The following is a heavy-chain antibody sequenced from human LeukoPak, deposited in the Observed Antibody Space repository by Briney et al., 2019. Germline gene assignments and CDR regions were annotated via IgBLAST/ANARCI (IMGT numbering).Heavy chain of an antibody. CDR3: AKNFGLWGSYRYSSFDY. CDR2: MSGSGGHT. CDR1: GFTFNDYA. J-gene: IGHJ4*02. Sequence: PGGSLRLSCAASGFTFNDYAMSWVRQAPGKGLEWVSAMSGSGGHTVYADSVKGRFTISRDSSKNKLYMQMNSLRAEDTAVYFCAKNFGLWGSYRYSSFDYWGQGTLVTVSS. V-gene: IGHV3-23*01. D-gene: IGHD3-16*02.